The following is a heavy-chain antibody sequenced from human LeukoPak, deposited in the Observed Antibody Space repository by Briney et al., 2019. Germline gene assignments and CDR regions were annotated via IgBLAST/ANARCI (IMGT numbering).Heavy chain of an antibody. V-gene: IGHV4-34*01. D-gene: IGHD3-16*02. J-gene: IGHJ4*02. CDR3: ARVSDIMISFGGAILYFDY. CDR1: GDSLNGSY. Sequence: SETLSLTCTLYGDSLNGSYWSWIRQPPGKGLEWIGEINHSGGTHYNPALWSRLTISNDTPKNKFSLQLTSVTAADTGVYFCARVSDIMISFGGAILYFDYWGQGALVTVSS. CDR2: INHSGGT.